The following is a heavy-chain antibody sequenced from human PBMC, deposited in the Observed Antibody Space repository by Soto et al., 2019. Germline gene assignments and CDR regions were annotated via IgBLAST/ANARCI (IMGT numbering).Heavy chain of an antibody. J-gene: IGHJ4*02. CDR3: AQCGGDCYAPDY. D-gene: IGHD2-21*02. V-gene: IGHV4-31*03. CDR1: GGSVSSGSYY. Sequence: PSETLSLTCTVSGGSVSSGSYYWSWIRQHPGRGLEWIGYIYYTGNTYYNPSLKSRLAISVDTSKNQFSLKLTSVTAADTAVYYCAQCGGDCYAPDYWGQGTLVTVSS. CDR2: IYYTGNT.